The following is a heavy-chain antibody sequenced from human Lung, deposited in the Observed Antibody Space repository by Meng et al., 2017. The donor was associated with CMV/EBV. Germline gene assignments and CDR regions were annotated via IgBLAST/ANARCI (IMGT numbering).Heavy chain of an antibody. J-gene: IGHJ6*02. CDR2: IYYSGST. Sequence: SXTXSLXCTVSGGSISSGGYYWSWIRQHPGKGLEWIGYIYYSGSTYYNPSLKSRVTISVDTSKNQFSLKLSSVTAADTAVYYCARDRSHSYYYYGMDVWGQGTXVT. CDR1: GGSISSGGYY. CDR3: ARDRSHSYYYYGMDV. V-gene: IGHV4-31*03.